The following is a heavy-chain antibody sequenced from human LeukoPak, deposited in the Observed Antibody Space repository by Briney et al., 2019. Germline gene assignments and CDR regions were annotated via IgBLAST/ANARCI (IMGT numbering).Heavy chain of an antibody. Sequence: SETLSLTCAVYGGSFSGYYWSWIRQPPGKGLEWIGEINHSGSTNYNPSLKSRVTISIDTSKNQFSLKLSSVTAADTAVYYCASFLLLAYCGGDCRQGYFQHWGQGTLVTVSS. CDR2: INHSGST. J-gene: IGHJ1*01. D-gene: IGHD2-21*02. V-gene: IGHV4-34*01. CDR1: GGSFSGYY. CDR3: ASFLLLAYCGGDCRQGYFQH.